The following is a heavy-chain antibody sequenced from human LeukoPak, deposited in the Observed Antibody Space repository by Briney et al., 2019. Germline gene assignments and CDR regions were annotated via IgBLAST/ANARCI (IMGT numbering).Heavy chain of an antibody. CDR1: GASISSYY. CDR3: ARVGGWLVGGYYYYGMDV. J-gene: IGHJ6*02. CDR2: IYTSGST. Sequence: SETLSLTCTVSGASISSYYWSWIRQPAGKGLEWIGRIYTSGSTNYNPSLKSRVTMSVDTSKNQFSLKLSSVTAADTAVYYCARVGGWLVGGYYYYGMDVWGQGTTVTVSS. V-gene: IGHV4-4*07. D-gene: IGHD6-19*01.